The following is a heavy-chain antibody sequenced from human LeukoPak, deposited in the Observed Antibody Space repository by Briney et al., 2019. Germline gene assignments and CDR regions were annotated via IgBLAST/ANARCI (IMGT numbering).Heavy chain of an antibody. V-gene: IGHV4-34*01. J-gene: IGHJ4*02. CDR1: GGSFSGYY. Sequence: PSGTLSLTCAVYGGSFSGYYWSWIRQPPGKGLEWIGEINHSGSTNYNSSLKSRVTISVDTSKNQFSLKLSSVTAADTAVYYCARALGIAAAGPAYWGQGTLVTVSS. CDR2: INHSGST. D-gene: IGHD6-13*01. CDR3: ARALGIAAAGPAY.